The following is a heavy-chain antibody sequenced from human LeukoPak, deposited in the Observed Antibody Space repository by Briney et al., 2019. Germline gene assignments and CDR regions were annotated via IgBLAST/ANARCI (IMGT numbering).Heavy chain of an antibody. Sequence: ASVKVSCKASGYTFTNYAINWVRQATGQGLEWMGWMNPNSGNTGYAQKFQGRVTMTRNTSISTAYMDLSRLRSDDTAVYYCAKTSEIQLWPSYVDYWGQGTLVTVSS. CDR1: GYTFTNYA. CDR3: AKTSEIQLWPSYVDY. J-gene: IGHJ4*02. CDR2: MNPNSGNT. V-gene: IGHV1-8*02. D-gene: IGHD5-18*01.